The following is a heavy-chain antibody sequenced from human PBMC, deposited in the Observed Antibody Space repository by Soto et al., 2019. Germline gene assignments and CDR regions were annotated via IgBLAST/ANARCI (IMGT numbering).Heavy chain of an antibody. D-gene: IGHD2-2*01. J-gene: IGHJ5*02. CDR3: AREYCISTSCNNWFDP. V-gene: IGHV1-2*04. CDR1: GYTFTGYY. CDR2: INPNSGGT. Sequence: QVQLVQSGAEVKKPGASVKVSCKASGYTFTGYYMHWVRQAPGQGLEWMGWINPNSGGTNYAQKFQGWVTMTRDTSISTAYMELSRLRSDDTAVYYCAREYCISTSCNNWFDPWGQGTLVTVSS.